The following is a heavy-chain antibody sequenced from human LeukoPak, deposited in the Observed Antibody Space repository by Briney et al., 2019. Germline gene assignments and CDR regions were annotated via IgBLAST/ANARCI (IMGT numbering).Heavy chain of an antibody. CDR2: ISGSGDST. D-gene: IGHD2-8*02. J-gene: IGHJ4*02. Sequence: GGSLRLSCAASGFTFRNYGMSWVRQAPGKGLEWVSAISGSGDSTSYADSVKGRFTISRDNSKNTLYLQMNSLRAEDTAVYYCAKDPRSLVLGYWGQGTLVTVSS. CDR1: GFTFRNYG. CDR3: AKDPRSLVLGY. V-gene: IGHV3-23*01.